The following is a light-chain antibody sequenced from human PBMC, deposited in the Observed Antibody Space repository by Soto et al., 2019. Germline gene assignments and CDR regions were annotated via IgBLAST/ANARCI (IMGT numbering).Light chain of an antibody. V-gene: IGKV1-39*01. Sequence: DIQMTQSPSSLSASEGERVTITCRASQSISSYLNWYQQKPGKAPKLLIYAASSLQSGVPSRFSGSGSGTDFTLTISSLQPEDFATYYCQQSYSTLVTFGQGTKVDIK. J-gene: IGKJ1*01. CDR3: QQSYSTLVT. CDR2: AAS. CDR1: QSISSY.